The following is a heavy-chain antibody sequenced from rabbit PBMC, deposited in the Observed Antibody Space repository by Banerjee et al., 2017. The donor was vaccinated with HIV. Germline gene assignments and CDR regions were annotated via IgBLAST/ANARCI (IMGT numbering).Heavy chain of an antibody. J-gene: IGHJ4*01. CDR3: VRNDDYGAYYFNL. CDR2: IDPIFGST. V-gene: IGHV1S7*01. CDR1: GLDFSSYS. Sequence: QLVESGGGLVQPGGSLKLSCKASGLDFSSYSMNWVRQAPGKGLEWIGYIDPIFGSTYYASWVNGRFTISRHNAQNTLYLQLNSLTAADTATYFCVRNDDYGAYYFNLWGPGTLVTVS. D-gene: IGHD2-1*01.